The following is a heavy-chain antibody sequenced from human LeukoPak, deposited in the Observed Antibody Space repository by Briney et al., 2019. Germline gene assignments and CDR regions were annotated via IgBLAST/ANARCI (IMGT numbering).Heavy chain of an antibody. CDR1: GFTFSSYW. J-gene: IGHJ4*02. D-gene: IGHD1-26*01. V-gene: IGHV3-7*01. CDR2: IKQDGSEK. CDR3: AREWWDLQTFDF. Sequence: GGSLRLPCAASGFTFSSYWMSWVRQAPGKGLEWVANIKQDGSEKYYVDSVKGRFTISRDNAKNSVYLQMNNLRAEDTAVYYCAREWWDLQTFDFWGQGTLVTVSS.